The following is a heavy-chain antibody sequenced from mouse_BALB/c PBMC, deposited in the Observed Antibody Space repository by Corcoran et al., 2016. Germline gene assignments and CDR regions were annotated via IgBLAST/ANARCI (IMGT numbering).Heavy chain of an antibody. J-gene: IGHJ4*01. Sequence: QIQLVQSGPELKKPGETVKISCKASGYTFTNYGMNWVKQAPGKGLKWMGWINTYTGEPTYADDFKGRFAFSLETSASTAYLQINNLKNEDTATYFCAGDYGNYNYAMDYWGQGTSVTVSS. CDR1: GYTFTNYG. V-gene: IGHV9-3-1*01. CDR2: INTYTGEP. D-gene: IGHD2-1*01. CDR3: AGDYGNYNYAMDY.